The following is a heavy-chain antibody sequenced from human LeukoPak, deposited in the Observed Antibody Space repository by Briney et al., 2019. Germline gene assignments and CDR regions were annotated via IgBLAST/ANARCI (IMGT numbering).Heavy chain of an antibody. CDR2: MNPNSGNT. CDR3: AGGRVVVVAATDGYDY. CDR1: GYTFTSYD. D-gene: IGHD2-15*01. J-gene: IGHJ4*02. Sequence: ASVKVSCKASGYTFTSYDINWVRQATGQGLEWMGWMNPNSGNTGYAQKFQGRVTMTRNTSISTAYMELSSLRSEDTAVYYCAGGRVVVVAATDGYDYWGQGTLVTVSS. V-gene: IGHV1-8*02.